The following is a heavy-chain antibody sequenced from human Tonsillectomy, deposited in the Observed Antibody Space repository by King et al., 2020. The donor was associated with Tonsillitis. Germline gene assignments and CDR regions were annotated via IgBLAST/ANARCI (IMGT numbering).Heavy chain of an antibody. CDR1: GYSFTNYW. Sequence: EVQLVESGAEVKKPGESLKISCKGSGYSFTNYWIGWVRQMPGKGLEWMGIIYPGDSDTRYSPSFQGQVTISADKSISTAYLQWTSLKASDTAMYYCARRDEISGYYLDAFDLWGRGTMVTVSS. D-gene: IGHD3-22*01. J-gene: IGHJ3*01. V-gene: IGHV5-51*03. CDR2: IYPGDSDT. CDR3: ARRDEISGYYLDAFDL.